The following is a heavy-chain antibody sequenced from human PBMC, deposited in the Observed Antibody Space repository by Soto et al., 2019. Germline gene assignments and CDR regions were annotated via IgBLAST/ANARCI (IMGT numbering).Heavy chain of an antibody. Sequence: EVQLVESGGGLVIPGGSLRLSCAASGFTFSNAWLSWVRQAPGKGLEWVGRIKSKTDGGTTDYTAPVKGRFTISRDDSKNTLYLQMKRLKIEDTAVYYCTTGSTSTKNYWGQGTLVTVSS. J-gene: IGHJ4*02. D-gene: IGHD6-6*01. CDR3: TTGSTSTKNY. CDR1: GFTFSNAW. V-gene: IGHV3-15*01. CDR2: IKSKTDGGTT.